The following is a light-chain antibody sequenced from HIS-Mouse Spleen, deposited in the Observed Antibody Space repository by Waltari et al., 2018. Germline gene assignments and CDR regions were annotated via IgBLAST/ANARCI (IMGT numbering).Light chain of an antibody. J-gene: IGLJ2*01. Sequence: SSELTQDPAVSVALGQTVRITCQGDSLRSYYASWYQQKPGQAPLPVIYGKNNRPSGIPDRFSGSSSGNTASFTITGAQAEDEADYYCNSRDSSGNHVVFGGGTKLTVL. V-gene: IGLV3-19*01. CDR2: GKN. CDR3: NSRDSSGNHVV. CDR1: SLRSYY.